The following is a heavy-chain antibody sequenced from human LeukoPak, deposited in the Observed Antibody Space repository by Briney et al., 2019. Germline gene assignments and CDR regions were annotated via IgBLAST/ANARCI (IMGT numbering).Heavy chain of an antibody. CDR3: ARCRRGYGSGSYYYDY. J-gene: IGHJ4*02. D-gene: IGHD3-10*01. CDR2: IYPGDSDT. CDR1: GYSFTSYW. Sequence: GESLKISCKGSGYSFTSYWIGWVRQMPGKGLEWMGIIYPGDSDTRYSPSFQGQVTISADKSISTAYLQWSSLKASDTAMYYCARCRRGYGSGSYYYDYWGQGTLVTVSS. V-gene: IGHV5-51*01.